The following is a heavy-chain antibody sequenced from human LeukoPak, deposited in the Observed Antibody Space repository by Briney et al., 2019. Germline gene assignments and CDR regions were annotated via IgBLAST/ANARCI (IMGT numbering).Heavy chain of an antibody. V-gene: IGHV3-30*04. CDR3: ARDRGYCSGGSCSPYFDY. D-gene: IGHD2-15*01. CDR2: ISYDGSNK. J-gene: IGHJ4*02. Sequence: GGSLRLSCAASGFTFSSYAMHWVRQAPGKGLEWVAVISYDGSNKYYADSVKGRFTISRDNSKNTLYLQMNSLRAEDTAVYYCARDRGYCSGGSCSPYFDYGGQGTLVTVPS. CDR1: GFTFSSYA.